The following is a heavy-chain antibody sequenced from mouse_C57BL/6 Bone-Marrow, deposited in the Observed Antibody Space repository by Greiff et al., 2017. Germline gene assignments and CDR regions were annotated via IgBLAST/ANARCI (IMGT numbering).Heavy chain of an antibody. CDR3: ARHGYGNYGAMDY. J-gene: IGHJ4*01. Sequence: EVQLVESGGGLVQPGGSLKLSCAASGLTFSDYYMYWVRQTPEKRLEWVAYISNGGGSTYYPDTVKGRFTISRDNAKNTLYLQMSRLKSEDTAMYYCARHGYGNYGAMDYWGQGTSVTVSS. V-gene: IGHV5-12*01. D-gene: IGHD2-1*01. CDR2: ISNGGGST. CDR1: GLTFSDYY.